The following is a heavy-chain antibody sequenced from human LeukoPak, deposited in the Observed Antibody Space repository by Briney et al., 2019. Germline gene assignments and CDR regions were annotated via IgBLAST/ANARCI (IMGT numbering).Heavy chain of an antibody. Sequence: GGSLRLSCTASGFTFGDYAMSWIRQAPGKGLEWVVFIRSKAYGETADYAASVKGRFTISRDDSKAIAYLQMNSLKTEDTAVYHCTRDRGAYNLYDYWGQGTLVTVSS. D-gene: IGHD1-1*01. CDR1: GFTFGDYA. CDR2: IRSKAYGETA. V-gene: IGHV3-49*03. J-gene: IGHJ4*02. CDR3: TRDRGAYNLYDY.